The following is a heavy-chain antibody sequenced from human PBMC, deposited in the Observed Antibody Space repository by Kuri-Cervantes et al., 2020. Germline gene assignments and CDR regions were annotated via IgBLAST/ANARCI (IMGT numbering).Heavy chain of an antibody. D-gene: IGHD1-26*01. CDR2: INHSGNT. CDR3: ARGGGIVGATLDSHWFDP. Sequence: GSLRLSCAVYGGSFSDYYWSWIRQPPGKGLEWIGAINHSGNTNYNPSLKSRVIISADTSKNQFSLKLTSVTAADTAIYYCARGGGIVGATLDSHWFDPWGQGTLVTVSS. J-gene: IGHJ5*02. CDR1: GGSFSDYY. V-gene: IGHV4-34*01.